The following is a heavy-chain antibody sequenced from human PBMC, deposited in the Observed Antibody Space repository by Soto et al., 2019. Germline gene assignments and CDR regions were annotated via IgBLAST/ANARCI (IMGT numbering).Heavy chain of an antibody. J-gene: IGHJ4*02. Sequence: QVHLVQSGSDVKTTGAAVKVSCKASGYSFTDYGVSWVRQAPGRWLEWIGWLNVYCGPPNYLQKFQGRVTMTTVHATNKLYIELRRLRSEDTADYYCARGPGGYLHSSGPTHNYLASWCQGTLVTVSS. V-gene: IGHV1-18*01. CDR2: LNVYCGPP. D-gene: IGHD3-22*01. CDR1: GYSFTDYG. CDR3: ARGPGGYLHSSGPTHNYLAS.